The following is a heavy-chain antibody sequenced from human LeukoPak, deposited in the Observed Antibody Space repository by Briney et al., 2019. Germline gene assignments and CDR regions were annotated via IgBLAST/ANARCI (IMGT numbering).Heavy chain of an antibody. CDR2: IYNIESN. CDR1: GGSISSYY. V-gene: IGHV4-59*08. J-gene: IGHJ4*02. Sequence: SETLSLTCTVSGGSISSYYWSWIRQPPGKGLEWIGYIYNIESNNYNTSLKSRVTISGHTSGNQVSLKLRSVTAADTAVYYCAKIRERTGTTFDSWGQGTLVTVSS. CDR3: AKIRERTGTTFDS. D-gene: IGHD1-1*01.